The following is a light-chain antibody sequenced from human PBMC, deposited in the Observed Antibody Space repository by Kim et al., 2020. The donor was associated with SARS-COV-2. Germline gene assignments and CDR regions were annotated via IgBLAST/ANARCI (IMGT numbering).Light chain of an antibody. Sequence: KTVTIPCTRTSGSIASNYVQWYQQRPGISPSSVIYENNKRPAGVPDRFSGSIDSSSNSASLTISGLKTDDEADYYCQTYGSNSQRVFGGGTKLTVL. V-gene: IGLV6-57*01. CDR1: SGSIASNY. J-gene: IGLJ3*02. CDR2: ENN. CDR3: QTYGSNSQRV.